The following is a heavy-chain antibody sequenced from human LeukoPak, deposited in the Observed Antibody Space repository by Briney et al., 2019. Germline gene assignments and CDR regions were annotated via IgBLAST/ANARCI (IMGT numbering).Heavy chain of an antibody. V-gene: IGHV4-34*01. Sequence: SETLSLTCAVYVGSFSDYYWSWIRQPPGKGLEWIGEINHSGSTNYNPSLKSRVTISVDTSKNQFSLKLSSVTAADTAVYYCARGSPAWYQLLKYYYYMDVWGKGTTVTVSS. CDR2: INHSGST. CDR1: VGSFSDYY. D-gene: IGHD2-2*01. CDR3: ARGSPAWYQLLKYYYYMDV. J-gene: IGHJ6*03.